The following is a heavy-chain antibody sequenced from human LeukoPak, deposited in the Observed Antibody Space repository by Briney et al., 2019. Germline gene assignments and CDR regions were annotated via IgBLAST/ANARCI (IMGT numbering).Heavy chain of an antibody. D-gene: IGHD4-17*01. CDR2: IYSGGTT. Sequence: HTGGSLILSCVVSGLTVSSNYMSWVRQAPGKGLEWVSVIYSGGTTNYADSVKGRFIVYRDNSKNTLYLQMNSLRAEDTAVYYCASKVTTGYWGQGTLVTVSS. CDR3: ASKVTTGY. V-gene: IGHV3-66*01. J-gene: IGHJ4*02. CDR1: GLTVSSNY.